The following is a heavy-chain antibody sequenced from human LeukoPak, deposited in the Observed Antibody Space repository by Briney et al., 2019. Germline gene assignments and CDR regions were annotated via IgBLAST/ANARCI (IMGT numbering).Heavy chain of an antibody. D-gene: IGHD6-25*01. V-gene: IGHV3-21*01. Sequence: PGGSLRLSCAASGFTFTSHSMNWVRQAPGKGLEWVSSIGGRSTSIYYADSVKGRFTISRDNAKNSLYLQMNSLRAEDTAVYYCARESSESFDIWGQGTMVTVSS. CDR2: IGGRSTSI. CDR1: GFTFTSHS. J-gene: IGHJ3*02. CDR3: ARESSESFDI.